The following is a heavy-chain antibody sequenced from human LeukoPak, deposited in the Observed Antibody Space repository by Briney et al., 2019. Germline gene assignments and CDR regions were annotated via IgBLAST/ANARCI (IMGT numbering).Heavy chain of an antibody. CDR3: ARVIDYYDNWFDP. J-gene: IGHJ5*02. CDR1: GFIFSSYS. D-gene: IGHD3-22*01. CDR2: ITSSSSYI. Sequence: GGSLRLSCAGSGFIFSSYSMNWVRQAPGKGLEWVSSITSSSSYIYYADSVKGRFTISRDNAKNSLYLQMNSLRAEDTAVYYCARVIDYYDNWFDPWGQGTLVTVSS. V-gene: IGHV3-21*01.